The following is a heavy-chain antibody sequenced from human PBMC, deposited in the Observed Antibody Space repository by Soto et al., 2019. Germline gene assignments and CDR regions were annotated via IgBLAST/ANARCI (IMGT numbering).Heavy chain of an antibody. D-gene: IGHD3-22*01. J-gene: IGHJ4*02. CDR2: ISYDGSNV. CDR1: GFTFSTYT. Sequence: GGSLRLSCAASGFTFSTYTMQWVRQAPGKGLEWVAVISYDGSNVYYADSVKGRFTISRDNSRNTLYLQMNSLRAEDTAVYYCARGGRGYYDSSGYPPLGYWGQGTLVTVSS. V-gene: IGHV3-30*14. CDR3: ARGGRGYYDSSGYPPLGY.